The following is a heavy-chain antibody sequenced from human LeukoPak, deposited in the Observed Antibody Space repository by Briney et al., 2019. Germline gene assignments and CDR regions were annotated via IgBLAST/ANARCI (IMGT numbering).Heavy chain of an antibody. CDR2: MNPNSGNT. J-gene: IGHJ4*02. CDR3: AREGTYYYDSSGYYYFDY. V-gene: IGHV1-8*01. CDR1: GYTFTSYD. D-gene: IGHD3-22*01. Sequence: ASVKVSCKASGYTFTSYDINWVRQATGQGLEWMGWMNPNSGNTGYAQKFQGRVNMTRNTSISTAYMELSSLRSEETAVYYCAREGTYYYDSSGYYYFDYWGQGTLVTVSS.